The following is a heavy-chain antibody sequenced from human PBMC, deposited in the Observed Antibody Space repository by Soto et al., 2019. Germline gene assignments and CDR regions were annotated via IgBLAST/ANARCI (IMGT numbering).Heavy chain of an antibody. CDR1: GGSISSGGYY. CDR2: IYYSGST. Sequence: PSETLSLTCTVSGGSISSGGYYWSWIRQHPGKGLEWIGYIYYSGSTYYNPSLKSRVTISVDKSKNQFSLKLSSVTAADTAVYYCARGVAVAGTGFDYWGQGTLVTVSS. CDR3: ARGVAVAGTGFDY. D-gene: IGHD6-19*01. J-gene: IGHJ4*02. V-gene: IGHV4-31*03.